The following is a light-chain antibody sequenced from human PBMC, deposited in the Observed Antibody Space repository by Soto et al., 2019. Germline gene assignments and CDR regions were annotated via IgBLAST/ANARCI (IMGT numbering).Light chain of an antibody. Sequence: EILLTQSPATLSLSPGERATLSCRASQSVSSYLAWYQQKPGQAPRLLIYDASNRATGIPARFSGSGSGTDFTLTLSSLEPEDFAVYYCQQRSNWPPITFGQGTRLEIK. J-gene: IGKJ5*01. CDR1: QSVSSY. CDR2: DAS. V-gene: IGKV3-11*01. CDR3: QQRSNWPPIT.